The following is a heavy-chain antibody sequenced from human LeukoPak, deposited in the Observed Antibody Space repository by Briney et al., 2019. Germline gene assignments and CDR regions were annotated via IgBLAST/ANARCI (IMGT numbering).Heavy chain of an antibody. CDR2: IYYSGST. J-gene: IGHJ4*02. Sequence: SETLSLTCTVSGGSISSYYWSWIRQPPGKGLEWIGYIYYSGSTNYNPSLKSRVTISVDTSKNQFSLKLSSVTAADTAVYYCARAMSGGKYYDYVWGSYRYTFDYWGQGTLVTVSS. V-gene: IGHV4-59*01. CDR3: ARAMSGGKYYDYVWGSYRYTFDY. D-gene: IGHD3-16*02. CDR1: GGSISSYY.